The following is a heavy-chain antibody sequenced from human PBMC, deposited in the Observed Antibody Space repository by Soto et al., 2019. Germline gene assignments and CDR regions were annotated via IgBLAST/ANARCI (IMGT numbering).Heavy chain of an antibody. J-gene: IGHJ6*03. CDR2: ISSSSSYI. CDR1: GFTFSSYS. Sequence: GGSLRLSCAASGFTFSSYSMNWVRQAPGKGLEWVSSISSSSSYIYYADSVKGRFTISRDNAKNSLYLQMNSLRAEDTAVYYCAKDNIAARRYYYYYMDVWGKGTTVTVSS. D-gene: IGHD6-6*01. V-gene: IGHV3-21*01. CDR3: AKDNIAARRYYYYYMDV.